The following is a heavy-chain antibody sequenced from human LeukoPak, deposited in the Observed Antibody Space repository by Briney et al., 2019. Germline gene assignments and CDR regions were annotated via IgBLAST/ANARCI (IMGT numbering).Heavy chain of an antibody. J-gene: IGHJ4*02. CDR3: ARGYYSNYVGDY. D-gene: IGHD4-11*01. CDR2: INHSGST. V-gene: IGHV4-34*01. CDR1: GGSFSGYY. Sequence: SETLSLTCAVYGGSFSGYYWSWIRQPPGKGLEWIGEINHSGSTKYNPSLKSRVTISVDTSKNQFYLKLSSVTAADTAVYYCARGYYSNYVGDYWGQGTLVTVSS.